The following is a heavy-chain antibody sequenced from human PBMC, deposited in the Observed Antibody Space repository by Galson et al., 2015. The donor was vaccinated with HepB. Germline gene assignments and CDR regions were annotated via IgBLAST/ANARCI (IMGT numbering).Heavy chain of an antibody. CDR3: ARDQSKVVEEGPGDYYYYYYMDV. CDR1: GYTFTSYG. Sequence: SVKVSCKASGYTFTSYGISWVRQAPGQGLEWMGWISAYNGNTNYAQKLQGRVTMTTDTSTSTAYMELRSLRSDDTAVYYCARDQSKVVEEGPGDYYYYYYMDVWGKGTTVTVSS. CDR2: ISAYNGNT. J-gene: IGHJ6*03. D-gene: IGHD2-15*01. V-gene: IGHV1-18*01.